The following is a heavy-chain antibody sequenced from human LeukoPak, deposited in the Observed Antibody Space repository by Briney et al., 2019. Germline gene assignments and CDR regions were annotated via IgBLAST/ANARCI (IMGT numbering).Heavy chain of an antibody. Sequence: PGGSLKLSCAVSGFTFSSYEMNWVRQAPGKGLEWLSYITSSGSTIYYADSVKGRFTISRDNAKNSLYLQMNSLRAEDTAIYYCARDRGFCSSPSCAYYFDYWGQGPLVTVSS. D-gene: IGHD2-2*01. CDR2: ITSSGSTI. CDR3: ARDRGFCSSPSCAYYFDY. J-gene: IGHJ4*02. V-gene: IGHV3-48*03. CDR1: GFTFSSYE.